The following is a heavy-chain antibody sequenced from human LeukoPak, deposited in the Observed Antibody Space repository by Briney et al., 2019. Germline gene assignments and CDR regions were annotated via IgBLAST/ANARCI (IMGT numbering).Heavy chain of an antibody. CDR3: ARWIQLWFNPAGIDY. CDR2: IYYSGST. CDR1: GGSISSSSYY. V-gene: IGHV4-39*07. J-gene: IGHJ4*02. D-gene: IGHD5-18*01. Sequence: SETLSLTCSVSGGSISSSSYYWGWIRQPPGKGLEWIGSIYYSGSTYYNPSLKSRVTISVDTSKNQLSLKLSSVTAADTAVYYWARWIQLWFNPAGIDYWGQGTLVTVSS.